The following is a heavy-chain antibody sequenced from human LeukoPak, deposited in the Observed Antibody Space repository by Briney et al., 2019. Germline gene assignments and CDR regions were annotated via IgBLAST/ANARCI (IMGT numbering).Heavy chain of an antibody. J-gene: IGHJ4*02. CDR2: MNPNTDNT. D-gene: IGHD4-17*01. CDR1: GYTFTSSD. Sequence: ASVRVSCKASGYTFTSSDVNWVRQATGQGLEWMGWMNPNTDNTGYAQKFQGRVSMTRNTSINTAYMELSSLRSADTAVYYCAREVDDYGFMDYWGQGTLVTVSS. CDR3: AREVDDYGFMDY. V-gene: IGHV1-8*01.